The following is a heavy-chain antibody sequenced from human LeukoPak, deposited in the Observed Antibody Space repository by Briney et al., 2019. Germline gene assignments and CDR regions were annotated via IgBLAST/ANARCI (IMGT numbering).Heavy chain of an antibody. Sequence: GGTLRLSCAASGFTFSTYGMSWVRQAPGKGLEWVSAISGSGGSTYYADSVKGRFTISRDNSKNTLYLQMNSLRAEDTAVYYCAREGYALDYWGQGTLVTVSS. CDR1: GFTFSTYG. CDR2: ISGSGGST. V-gene: IGHV3-23*01. D-gene: IGHD2-2*01. CDR3: AREGYALDY. J-gene: IGHJ4*02.